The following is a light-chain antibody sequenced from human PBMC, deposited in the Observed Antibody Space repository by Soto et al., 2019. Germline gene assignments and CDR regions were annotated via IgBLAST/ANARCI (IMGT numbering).Light chain of an antibody. Sequence: EFVLTQSPGTLSLSPGERATLSCRSSQTVRNNYLAWYQKKPGQDPRLLIYDASSRATGIPDRFSGGGSGTDFNLTISRLETEDFAVYYCQQFSSYPLTFGGGTKVEIK. J-gene: IGKJ4*01. CDR3: QQFSSYPLT. CDR1: QTVRNNY. V-gene: IGKV3-20*01. CDR2: DAS.